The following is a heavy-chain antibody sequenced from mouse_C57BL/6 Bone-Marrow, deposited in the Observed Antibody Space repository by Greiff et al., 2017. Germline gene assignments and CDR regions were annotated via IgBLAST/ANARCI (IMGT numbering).Heavy chain of an antibody. Sequence: EVNLVESGGDLVKPGGSLKLSCAASGFTFSSYGMSWVRQTPDKRLEWVATISSGGSYTYYPDSVKGRFTISRDNAKNTLYLQMSSLKSEDTAMYYCARPGSSYYFDYWGQGTTLTVSS. CDR1: GFTFSSYG. D-gene: IGHD1-1*01. J-gene: IGHJ2*01. CDR3: ARPGSSYYFDY. V-gene: IGHV5-6*01. CDR2: ISSGGSYT.